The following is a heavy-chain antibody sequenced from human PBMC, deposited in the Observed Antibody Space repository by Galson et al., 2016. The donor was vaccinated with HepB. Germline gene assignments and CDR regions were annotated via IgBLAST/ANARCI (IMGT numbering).Heavy chain of an antibody. J-gene: IGHJ6*03. V-gene: IGHV5-51*03. D-gene: IGHD5-24*01. Sequence: QSGAEVKKPGESLKISCKGSGYNFNSHWIGWVRQMPGKGLEWMGIIYPTDSDTRYSPSFHGQVTMSVDKSTSTVYLQWSSLKASDTATYYCARNGGYNFNYFYYIDVWGKGTTVTVSS. CDR1: GYNFNSHW. CDR2: IYPTDSDT. CDR3: ARNGGYNFNYFYYIDV.